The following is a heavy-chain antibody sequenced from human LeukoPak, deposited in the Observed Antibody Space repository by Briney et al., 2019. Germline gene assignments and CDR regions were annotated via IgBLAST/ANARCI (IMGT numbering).Heavy chain of an antibody. J-gene: IGHJ6*04. CDR1: GFTFSSYW. CDR2: TKQDGSEK. Sequence: PGGSLRLSCAASGFTFSSYWMSWVRQAPGKGLEWVAYTKQDGSEKYYVDSVKGRFTISRDNAKNSLYLQMNSVRAEDTAVYYCARDSSGWTRPYYYYYGMDVWGKGTTVTVSS. CDR3: ARDSSGWTRPYYYYYGMDV. V-gene: IGHV3-7*03. D-gene: IGHD6-19*01.